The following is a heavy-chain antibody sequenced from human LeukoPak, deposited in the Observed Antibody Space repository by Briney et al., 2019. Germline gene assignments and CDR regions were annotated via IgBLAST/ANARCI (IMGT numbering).Heavy chain of an antibody. CDR2: INHSGST. V-gene: IGHV4-34*01. CDR1: GGSFSGYY. D-gene: IGHD5-24*01. Sequence: PSETLSLTCAVYGGSFSGYYWSWIRQPPGKGLEWIGEINHSGSTNYNPSLKSRVTISVDTSKNQFSLKLSSVTAADTAVYYCARGRDNYGYLASFDYWGQGTLVTVSS. CDR3: ARGRDNYGYLASFDY. J-gene: IGHJ4*02.